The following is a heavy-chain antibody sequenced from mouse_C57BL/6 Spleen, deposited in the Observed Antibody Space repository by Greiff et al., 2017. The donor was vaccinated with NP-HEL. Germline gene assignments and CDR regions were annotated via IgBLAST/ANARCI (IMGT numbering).Heavy chain of an antibody. CDR2: IDPSDSYT. Sequence: VQLQQSGAELVKPGASVKLSCKASGYTFTSYWMQWVKQRPGQGLEWIGEIDPSDSYTNYNQKFKGKATLTVDTSSSTAYMQLSSLTSEDSAVYYWARRDITTVVARDAMDYWGQGTSVTVSS. CDR3: ARRDITTVVARDAMDY. CDR1: GYTFTSYW. D-gene: IGHD1-1*01. V-gene: IGHV1-50*01. J-gene: IGHJ4*01.